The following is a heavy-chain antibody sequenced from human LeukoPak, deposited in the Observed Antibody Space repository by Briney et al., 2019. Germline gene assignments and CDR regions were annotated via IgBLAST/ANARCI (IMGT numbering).Heavy chain of an antibody. Sequence: GESLKISCKGSGYSFTSYWIGWVRQMPGKGLEWMGIIYPGDSDTRYSPSFQGQVTISADKSISTAYLQWSSLKASDTAMYYCARGYYGSGSGPGRFDPWGQGTLVTVSS. CDR3: ARGYYGSGSGPGRFDP. CDR1: GYSFTSYW. D-gene: IGHD3-10*01. J-gene: IGHJ5*02. CDR2: IYPGDSDT. V-gene: IGHV5-51*01.